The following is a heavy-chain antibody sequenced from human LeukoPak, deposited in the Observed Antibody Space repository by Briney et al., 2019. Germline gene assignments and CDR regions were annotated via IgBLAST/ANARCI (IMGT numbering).Heavy chain of an antibody. CDR3: VRDGDYYDSSGSVRAFDI. J-gene: IGHJ3*02. Sequence: SETLSLTCAVYGGSFSDYHWSWIRQPPGKGLEWIGEINHSGRTNYNPSLKSRVIISVDTSKNQFSLKLSSVTAADTAVYYCVRDGDYYDSSGSVRAFDIWGQGTMVTVSS. CDR2: INHSGRT. V-gene: IGHV4-34*09. D-gene: IGHD3-22*01. CDR1: GGSFSDYH.